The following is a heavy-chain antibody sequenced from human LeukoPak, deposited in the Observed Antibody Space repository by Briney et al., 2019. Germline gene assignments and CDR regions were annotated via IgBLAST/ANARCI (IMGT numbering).Heavy chain of an antibody. Sequence: GGSLRLSCVASGFSFSTYEMNWVRQAPGKGLEWVSYISSSGSTTYYADSVKGRFTISRDNAKDSLYLQMNSLRAEDTAVYFCARETGTTSFDYWGQGTLVTVSS. CDR1: GFSFSTYE. D-gene: IGHD1-1*01. CDR2: ISSSGSTT. J-gene: IGHJ4*02. CDR3: ARETGTTSFDY. V-gene: IGHV3-48*03.